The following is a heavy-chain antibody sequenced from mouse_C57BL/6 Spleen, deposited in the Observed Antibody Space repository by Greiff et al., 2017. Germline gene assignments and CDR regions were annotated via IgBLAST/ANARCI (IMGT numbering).Heavy chain of an antibody. D-gene: IGHD2-3*01. V-gene: IGHV1-80*01. CDR2: IYPGDGDT. CDR1: GSAFSSYW. CDR3: ARVDGYYDFDY. Sequence: VQLQQSGAELVKPGASVKISCKASGSAFSSYWMNWVKQRPGKGLEWIGQIYPGDGDTNYNGKFKGKATLTADKSSSTAYMQLSSLTSEDSAVYFCARVDGYYDFDYWGQGTTLTVSS. J-gene: IGHJ2*01.